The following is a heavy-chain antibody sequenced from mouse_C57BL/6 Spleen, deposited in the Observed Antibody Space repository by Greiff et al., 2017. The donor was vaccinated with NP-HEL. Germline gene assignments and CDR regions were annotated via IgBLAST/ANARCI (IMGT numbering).Heavy chain of an antibody. J-gene: IGHJ1*03. V-gene: IGHV10-1*01. D-gene: IGHD2-1*01. CDR3: VSGNYWYFDV. Sequence: EVMLVESGGGLVQPKGSLKLSCAASGFSFNTYAMNWVRQAPGKGLEWVARIRSKSNNYATYYADSVKDRFTISRDDSESMLYLQMNNLKTEDTAMYYCVSGNYWYFDVWGTGTTVTVSS. CDR2: IRSKSNNYAT. CDR1: GFSFNTYA.